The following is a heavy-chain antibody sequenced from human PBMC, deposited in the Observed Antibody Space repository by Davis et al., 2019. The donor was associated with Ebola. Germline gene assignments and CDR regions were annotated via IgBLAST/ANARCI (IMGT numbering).Heavy chain of an antibody. D-gene: IGHD6-19*01. V-gene: IGHV3-11*01. CDR1: GFTFSDYY. J-gene: IGHJ4*02. CDR2: ISNSGSTI. CDR3: AKGDSSGWLADY. Sequence: GESLKISCAASGFTFSDYYMSWIRQAPGKGLEWVSYISNSGSTIYYADSVKGRFTISRDNAKNSLYLQMNSLRAEDTAVYYCAKGDSSGWLADYWGQGTLVTVSS.